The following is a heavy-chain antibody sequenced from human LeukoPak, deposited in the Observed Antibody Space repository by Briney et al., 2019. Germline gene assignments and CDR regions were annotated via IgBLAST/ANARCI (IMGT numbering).Heavy chain of an antibody. CDR3: AKDISRYYGSGSYAPFDS. Sequence: GGSLRLSCVASGFRFDDFAMHWVRQPPGKGLEWVSGINWNSSNKGYADSVKGRFTISRDNAKNSLLLYMESLRTEDTAFYYRAKDISRYYGSGSYAPFDSWGQGTLITVSS. J-gene: IGHJ4*02. V-gene: IGHV3-9*01. CDR1: GFRFDDFA. CDR2: INWNSSNK. D-gene: IGHD3-10*01.